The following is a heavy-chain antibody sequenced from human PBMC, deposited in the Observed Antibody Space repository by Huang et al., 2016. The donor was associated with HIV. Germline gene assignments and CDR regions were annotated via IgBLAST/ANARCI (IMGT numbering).Heavy chain of an antibody. Sequence: QVQLVQSGAEVKTPGSSVKVSCKASGGTFRKYAISWVRQAPGQGLEGMGGIIPIVGTPNYARKFQGRVTITADDSTSTTYVEVSSLRSEDTALYYCARGQLGSYGDYDVLYWGQGTLVTVSS. CDR3: ARGQLGSYGDYDVLY. CDR2: IIPIVGTP. V-gene: IGHV1-69*13. D-gene: IGHD4-17*01. J-gene: IGHJ4*02. CDR1: GGTFRKYA.